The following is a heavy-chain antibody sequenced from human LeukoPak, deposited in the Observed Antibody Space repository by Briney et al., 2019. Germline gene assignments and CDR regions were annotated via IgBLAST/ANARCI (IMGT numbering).Heavy chain of an antibody. Sequence: GGSLRLSCAASGFTFSSYGMHWVRQAPGKGLEWVAVISYDGSNKYYADSAKGRFTISRDNSKNTLYLQMNSLRAEDTAVYYCAKDREGASDYWGQGTLVTVSS. CDR2: ISYDGSNK. CDR1: GFTFSSYG. J-gene: IGHJ4*02. CDR3: AKDREGASDY. V-gene: IGHV3-30*18. D-gene: IGHD1-26*01.